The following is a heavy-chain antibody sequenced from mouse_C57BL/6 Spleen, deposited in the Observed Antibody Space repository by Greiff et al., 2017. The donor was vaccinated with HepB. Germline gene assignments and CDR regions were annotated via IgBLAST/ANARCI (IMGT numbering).Heavy chain of an antibody. Sequence: QVQLKESGAELVKPGASVKISCKASGYAFSSYWMNWVKQRPGKGLEWIGQIYPGDGDTNYNGKFKGKATLTADKSSSTAYMQLSSLTSEDSAVYFWARRHYGSDWYFDVWGTGTTVTVSS. CDR3: ARRHYGSDWYFDV. CDR1: GYAFSSYW. J-gene: IGHJ1*03. D-gene: IGHD1-1*01. V-gene: IGHV1-80*01. CDR2: IYPGDGDT.